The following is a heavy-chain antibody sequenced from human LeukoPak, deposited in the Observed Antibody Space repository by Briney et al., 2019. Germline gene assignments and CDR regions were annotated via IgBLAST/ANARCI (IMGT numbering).Heavy chain of an antibody. Sequence: GSSVKVSCKASGGTFSRNAISWVRQAPGQGLEWMGGIIPIFGTANYAQKFQGRVTITADESTSTAYMELSSLRSEDTAVYCCARDLRNYYDSSGLNWFDPWGQGTLVTVSS. CDR3: ARDLRNYYDSSGLNWFDP. CDR2: IIPIFGTA. D-gene: IGHD3-22*01. CDR1: GGTFSRNA. V-gene: IGHV1-69*01. J-gene: IGHJ5*02.